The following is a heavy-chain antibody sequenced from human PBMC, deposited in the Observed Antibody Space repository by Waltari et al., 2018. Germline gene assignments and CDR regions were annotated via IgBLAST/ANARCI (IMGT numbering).Heavy chain of an antibody. CDR1: GGSFSGYY. J-gene: IGHJ6*03. D-gene: IGHD2-15*01. Sequence: QVQLQQWGAGLLKPSETLSLTCAVYGGSFSGYYWSWIRQPPGKGLEWIGEINHSGSTNYNPYLKSRVTISVEPSKNQFSLKLRYVTAAATAVYYCARWTAAPPYYYYYMDVWGKGTTVTISS. V-gene: IGHV4-34*01. CDR3: ARWTAAPPYYYYYMDV. CDR2: INHSGST.